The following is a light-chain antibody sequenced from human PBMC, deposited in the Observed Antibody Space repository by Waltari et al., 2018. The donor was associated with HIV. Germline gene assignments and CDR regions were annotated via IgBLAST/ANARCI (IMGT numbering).Light chain of an antibody. J-gene: IGKJ2*01. CDR3: QQYAGSFRT. CDR1: QTVSSSH. V-gene: IGKV3-20*01. CDR2: DAS. Sequence: DIVLTQSPVTLSLSPGERATLSCMASQTVSSSHLAWYLQRPRQAPRLLIYDASNRPTGIPDRFSGSGSGTDFTLTISRLEPEDVAVYYCQQYAGSFRTFGQGTKVEMK.